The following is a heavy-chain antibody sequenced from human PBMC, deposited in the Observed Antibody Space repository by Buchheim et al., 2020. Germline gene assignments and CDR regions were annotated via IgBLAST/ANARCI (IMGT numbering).Heavy chain of an antibody. D-gene: IGHD5-24*01. CDR2: IKQDGSEK. J-gene: IGHJ3*02. CDR1: GFTFSSYW. CDR3: ARDRRGRDGYNLDAFDI. V-gene: IGHV3-7*03. Sequence: EVQLVESGGGLVQPGGSLRLSCAASGFTFSSYWMSWVRQAPGKGLEWVANIKQDGSEKYYVDSVKGRFTISRDNTKNSLYLQMNSLRAEDTAVYYCARDRRGRDGYNLDAFDIWGQGT.